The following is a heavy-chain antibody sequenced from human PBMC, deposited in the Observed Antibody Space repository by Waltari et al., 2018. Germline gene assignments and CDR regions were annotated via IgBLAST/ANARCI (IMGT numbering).Heavy chain of an antibody. J-gene: IGHJ6*02. V-gene: IGHV4-28*01. CDR2: ISGSSGST. CDR1: CDPNSSSTW. CDR3: ARYCSTTYYSSDYYGLDS. Sequence: QVQLQESGPGQVKPSETLSLTCAVSCDPNSSSTWWSWIRQPAGTGLEWIGYISGSSGSTYYNPSLKSRVTISTDTSKNQFSLKLSSVTAADTAVYYCARYCSTTYYSSDYYGLDSWGQGVVVTVSS. D-gene: IGHD2-2*01.